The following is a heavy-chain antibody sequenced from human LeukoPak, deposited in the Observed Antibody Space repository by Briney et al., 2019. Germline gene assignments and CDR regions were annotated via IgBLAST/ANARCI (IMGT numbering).Heavy chain of an antibody. Sequence: GGSLRLSCAASGFTFSSYGMHWVRQAPGQGLDLVAVISYDGSNKYYADSVKGRFTISRDNSKNTLYLQMNSLRAEDTAVYYCAKSGSGYSYGLDYWGQGTLLTASS. D-gene: IGHD5-18*01. CDR3: AKSGSGYSYGLDY. CDR1: GFTFSSYG. V-gene: IGHV3-30*18. J-gene: IGHJ4*02. CDR2: ISYDGSNK.